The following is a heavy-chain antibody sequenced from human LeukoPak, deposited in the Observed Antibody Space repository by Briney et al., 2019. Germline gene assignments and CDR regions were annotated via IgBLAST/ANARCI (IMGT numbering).Heavy chain of an antibody. CDR1: GFSFSSYT. Sequence: PGGSLRLSCAASGFSFSSYTMNWVRQAPGKGLEWVSSISYSGTSLYYADSVKGRFTISRDNAKNSLYLQMNSLRAEDTAVYYCASQKGLDVWGQGTTVTVSS. V-gene: IGHV3-21*06. CDR3: ASQKGLDV. J-gene: IGHJ6*02. CDR2: ISYSGTSL.